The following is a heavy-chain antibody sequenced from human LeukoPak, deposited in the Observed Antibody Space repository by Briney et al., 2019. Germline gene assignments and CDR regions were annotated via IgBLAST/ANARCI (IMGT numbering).Heavy chain of an antibody. CDR3: TGGSGSIPS. D-gene: IGHD3-10*01. CDR1: GGSISNSY. V-gene: IGHV4-4*07. J-gene: IGHJ4*02. CDR2: IYTSGST. Sequence: SETLSLTCTVSGGSISNSYWSWIRQPAGKGLEWIGRIYTSGSTNYNPSLKSRVTMSVDTSKNQFSLRVTSVTAADTAVYYCTGGSGSIPSWGQGTLVTVSP.